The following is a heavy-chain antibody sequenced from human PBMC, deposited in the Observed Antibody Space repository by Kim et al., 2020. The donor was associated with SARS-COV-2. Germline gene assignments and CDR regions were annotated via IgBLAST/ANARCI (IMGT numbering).Heavy chain of an antibody. CDR2: I. J-gene: IGHJ3*02. V-gene: IGHV3-48*02. D-gene: IGHD3-16*01. Sequence: IYYADSVEGRFTIGRDNAKNSLYLQMNSLRDENTALYYCVRDRVGGDFDRWGQGTMVTVSS. CDR3: VRDRVGGDFDR.